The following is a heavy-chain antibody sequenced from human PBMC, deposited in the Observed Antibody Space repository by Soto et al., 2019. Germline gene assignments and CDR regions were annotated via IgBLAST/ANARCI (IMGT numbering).Heavy chain of an antibody. J-gene: IGHJ2*01. CDR1: CGSLTSFIYY. CDR2: IFYSGNA. CDR3: ARLRGYPYWYFDL. D-gene: IGHD5-12*01. V-gene: IGHV4-39*01. Sequence: SQILCLRCTLSCGSLTSFIYYWGWVRKPPGKALEWIGNIFYSGNANNRPSLKSRLTLSIDTPQNQFSLNLTSVSAADTAVYFCARLRGYPYWYFDLWGRGTPVTVS.